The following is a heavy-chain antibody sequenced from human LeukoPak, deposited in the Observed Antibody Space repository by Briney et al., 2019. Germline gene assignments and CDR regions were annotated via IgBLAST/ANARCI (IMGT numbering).Heavy chain of an antibody. D-gene: IGHD4-23*01. CDR2: INPSGGST. Sequence: ASVKVSCKASGYSFTGYYMHWVRQAPGQGLEWMGIINPSGGSTSYAQKFQDRVTMTRDMSTSTVYMELSSLRSEDTAVYYCARGATVITDWYFDLWGRGTLVTVSS. J-gene: IGHJ2*01. CDR1: GYSFTGYY. CDR3: ARGATVITDWYFDL. V-gene: IGHV1-46*01.